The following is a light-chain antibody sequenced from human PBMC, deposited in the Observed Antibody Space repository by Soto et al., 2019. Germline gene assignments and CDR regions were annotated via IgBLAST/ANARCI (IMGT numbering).Light chain of an antibody. Sequence: EIVRTQSPVTLSVSPGERATLSCRASQSVSSNLAWYQQKPGQAPRLLIYGASTRATGIPARFSGSGSGTEFTLTISSLQSEDFAVYYCQQYNNWPPWTFGQGTKVDIK. CDR2: GAS. CDR1: QSVSSN. CDR3: QQYNNWPPWT. V-gene: IGKV3-15*01. J-gene: IGKJ1*01.